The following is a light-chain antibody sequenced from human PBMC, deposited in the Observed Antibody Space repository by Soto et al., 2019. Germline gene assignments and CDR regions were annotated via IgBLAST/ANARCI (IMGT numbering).Light chain of an antibody. CDR3: QQYNNCHPIT. Sequence: EIVMTQSPATLSVSPGERATLSCRASQSVSSNLAWYQQKPGQAPRLPIYGASTRATGIPARFSGSGSGTEFTLTISSLQSEDFAVYYCQQYNNCHPITFGQGTRLEIK. CDR2: GAS. V-gene: IGKV3-15*01. J-gene: IGKJ5*01. CDR1: QSVSSN.